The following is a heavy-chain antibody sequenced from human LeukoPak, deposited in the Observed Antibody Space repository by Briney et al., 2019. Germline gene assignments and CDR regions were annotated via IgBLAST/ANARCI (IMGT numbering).Heavy chain of an antibody. CDR3: ARGSPVAAAGTAYFHH. V-gene: IGHV1-2*04. J-gene: IGHJ1*01. CDR1: GCTFTDYY. D-gene: IGHD6-13*01. Sequence: ASVKVSCKASGCTFTDYYMHWVRQAPGQGLEWMGWINPKSGDTKYAQESQGWVTMTRDTSISTAYIELSRSRSDDTAMYYCARGSPVAAAGTAYFHHWGQGTLVTVSS. CDR2: INPKSGDT.